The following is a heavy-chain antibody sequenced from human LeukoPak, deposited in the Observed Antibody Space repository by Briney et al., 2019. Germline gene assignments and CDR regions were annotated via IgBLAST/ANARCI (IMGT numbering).Heavy chain of an antibody. CDR3: ARSGERGFDAFDI. J-gene: IGHJ3*02. Sequence: SETLSLTCTVSGGSISSYYWSWIRQPPGKGQEWIGYIYYSGSTNYNPSLKSRVTISVDTSKNQFSLKLSSVTAADTAVYYCARSGERGFDAFDIWGQGTMVTVSS. D-gene: IGHD3-16*01. V-gene: IGHV4-59*01. CDR2: IYYSGST. CDR1: GGSISSYY.